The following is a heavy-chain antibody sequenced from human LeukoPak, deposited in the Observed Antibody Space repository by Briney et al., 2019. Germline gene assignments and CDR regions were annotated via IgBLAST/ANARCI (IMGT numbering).Heavy chain of an antibody. CDR3: ATPPSLSSGLFFEF. V-gene: IGHV1-24*01. Sequence: GASVKVSCKVSGYTLTELSMHWVRQAPGKGLEWMGGFDPEDGETIYAQKFQGRVTMTEDTSVDTAYLELSSLRSEDTAVYFCATPPSLSSGLFFEFWGQGTLVTASS. CDR2: FDPEDGET. CDR1: GYTLTELS. J-gene: IGHJ4*02. D-gene: IGHD3-22*01.